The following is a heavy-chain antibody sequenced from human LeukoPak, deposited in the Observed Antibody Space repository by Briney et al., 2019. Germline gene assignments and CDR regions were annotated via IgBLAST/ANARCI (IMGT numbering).Heavy chain of an antibody. Sequence: SETLSLTCAVYGGSFSGYYWSWIRQPPGKGLEWIGEINHSGSTNYNPSLKSRVTISVDRSKNQFSLKLSSVTAADTAVYYCARGMYSSSWHYYYYGMDVWGQGTTVTVSS. D-gene: IGHD6-13*01. CDR1: GGSFSGYY. CDR2: INHSGST. CDR3: ARGMYSSSWHYYYYGMDV. J-gene: IGHJ6*02. V-gene: IGHV4-34*01.